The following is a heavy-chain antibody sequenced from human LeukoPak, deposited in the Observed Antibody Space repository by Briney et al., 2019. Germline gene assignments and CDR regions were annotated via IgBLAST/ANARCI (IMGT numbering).Heavy chain of an antibody. CDR2: TSGDGGTT. J-gene: IGHJ2*01. CDR3: AKDMVWGWFFDL. D-gene: IGHD7-27*01. CDR1: GFKFADYA. V-gene: IGHV3-43*02. Sequence: GGSLRLSCAASGFKFADYAMHWVRQIPGGGLEWVSLTSGDGGTTYFADSVKGRFTISRDNSKNSLYLQMNSLRTEDTAFYYCAKDMVWGWFFDLWGCGTLVTVSS.